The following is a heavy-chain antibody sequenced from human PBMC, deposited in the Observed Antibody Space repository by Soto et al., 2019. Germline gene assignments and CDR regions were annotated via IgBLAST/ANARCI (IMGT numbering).Heavy chain of an antibody. J-gene: IGHJ4*02. D-gene: IGHD3-22*01. V-gene: IGHV1-69*13. Sequence: ASVKVSCKASGGTFSSYAISWVRQAPGQGLEWMGGIIPIFGTANYAQKFQGRVTITADESTSTAYMELSSLRSEDTAVYYCACLEEYDSSGYYYGPFDYWGQGTLVTVSS. CDR3: ACLEEYDSSGYYYGPFDY. CDR2: IIPIFGTA. CDR1: GGTFSSYA.